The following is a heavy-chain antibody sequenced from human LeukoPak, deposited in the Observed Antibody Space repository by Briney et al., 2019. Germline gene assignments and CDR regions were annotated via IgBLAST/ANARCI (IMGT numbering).Heavy chain of an antibody. J-gene: IGHJ5*02. CDR2: IYTSGST. V-gene: IGHV4-4*07. Sequence: SETLSLTCTVSGGSISSYYWSWIRQPAGKGLEWIGRIYTSGSTNYNPSLKSRVTMSVDTPKNQFSLKLSSVTAADTAVYYCARDLKGSSGYYLNNWFDPWGQGTLVTVSS. D-gene: IGHD3-22*01. CDR1: GGSISSYY. CDR3: ARDLKGSSGYYLNNWFDP.